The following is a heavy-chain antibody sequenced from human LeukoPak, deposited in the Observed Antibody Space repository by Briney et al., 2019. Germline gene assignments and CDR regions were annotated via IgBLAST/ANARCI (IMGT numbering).Heavy chain of an antibody. CDR3: AKGRSGSYSPTWDY. CDR1: GFTFSSYA. Sequence: PGGSLRLSCAASGFTFSSYAMSWVRQAPEKGLEWVSIITGSGDNTYYADSVKGRFTSSRDNSKNTLYLEMNSLRAEDTAIYFCAKGRSGSYSPTWDYWGQGTLVTVSS. J-gene: IGHJ4*02. V-gene: IGHV3-23*01. CDR2: ITGSGDNT. D-gene: IGHD1-26*01.